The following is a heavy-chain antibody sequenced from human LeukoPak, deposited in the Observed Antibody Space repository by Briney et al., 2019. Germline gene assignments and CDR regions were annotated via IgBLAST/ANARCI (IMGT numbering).Heavy chain of an antibody. V-gene: IGHV3-23*01. CDR3: AQDGGP. CDR1: GFTFSSYA. Sequence: GGSLRLSCAASGFTFSSYALSWVRQAPGKGLEWVSAIRGNGDTTFYTDSVKGRFTVSRDSSKTTLYLQMTSLRAEDTAVYYCAQDGGPWGQGALVTVSS. J-gene: IGHJ5*02. CDR2: IRGNGDTT. D-gene: IGHD3-16*01.